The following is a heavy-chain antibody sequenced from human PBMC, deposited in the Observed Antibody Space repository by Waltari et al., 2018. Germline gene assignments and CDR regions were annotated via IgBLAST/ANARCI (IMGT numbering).Heavy chain of an antibody. Sequence: EVQLVQSGAEVKKPGATVKISCKASGYTFTDYYMHWVQQAPGKGLEWMGRVDPEDGETIYAEKFQGRVTITADKSTSTAYMELSSLRSEDTAVYYCARGAGGYDLTYFDYWGQGTLVTVSS. CDR3: ARGAGGYDLTYFDY. J-gene: IGHJ4*02. CDR2: VDPEDGET. CDR1: GYTFTDYY. D-gene: IGHD5-12*01. V-gene: IGHV1-69-2*01.